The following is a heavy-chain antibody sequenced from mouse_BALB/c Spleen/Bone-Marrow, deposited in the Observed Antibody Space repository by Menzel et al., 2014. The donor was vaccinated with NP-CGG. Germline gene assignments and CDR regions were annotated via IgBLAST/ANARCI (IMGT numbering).Heavy chain of an antibody. J-gene: IGHJ3*01. CDR3: ARLGYYGGFAY. V-gene: IGHV4-1*02. CDR2: INPDSSTI. D-gene: IGHD2-3*01. Sequence: EVQLQQSGGGLVQPGGSLKLSCAVSGFDFSRYWMSWVRQAPGKGLEWIGEINPDSSTINYTPSLKDKFIISRDNAKNTLYLQMSKVRSEGTALYYCARLGYYGGFAYWGQGTLVAVSA. CDR1: GFDFSRYW.